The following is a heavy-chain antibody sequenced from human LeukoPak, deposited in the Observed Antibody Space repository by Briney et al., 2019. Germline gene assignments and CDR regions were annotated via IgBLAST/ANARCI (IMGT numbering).Heavy chain of an antibody. CDR3: TINQAGL. Sequence: ASVKVSCKASGYTFTSYGISWVRQAPGQGLEWMGWISAYNGNTNYAQKLQGRVTITADKSTSTAYMELSSLRSEDTAVYYCTINQAGLWGQGTLVTVSS. CDR1: GYTFTSYG. V-gene: IGHV1-18*01. CDR2: ISAYNGNT. D-gene: IGHD2-21*01. J-gene: IGHJ4*02.